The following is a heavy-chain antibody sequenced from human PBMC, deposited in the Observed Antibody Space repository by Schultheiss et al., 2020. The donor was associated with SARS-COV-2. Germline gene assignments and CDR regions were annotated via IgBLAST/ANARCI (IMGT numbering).Heavy chain of an antibody. CDR3: ARDQHIVVVTASPLPGD. CDR1: GGSISSGDYY. V-gene: IGHV4-30-4*01. D-gene: IGHD2-21*02. Sequence: SETLSLTCTVSGGSISSGDYYWSWIRQPPGKGLEWIGYIYYSGSTYYNPSLKSRVTISVDTSKNQFSLKLSSVTAADTAVYYCARDQHIVVVTASPLPGDWGQGTLVTVSS. CDR2: IYYSGST. J-gene: IGHJ4*02.